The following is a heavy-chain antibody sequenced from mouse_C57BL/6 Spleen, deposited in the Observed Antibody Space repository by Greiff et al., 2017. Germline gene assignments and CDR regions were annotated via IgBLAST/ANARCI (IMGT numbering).Heavy chain of an antibody. CDR1: GYTFTSYT. CDR3: TRYWENSFDY. V-gene: IGHV1-4*01. Sequence: QVQLKESGAELARPGASVKMSCKASGYTFTSYTMHWVKQRPGQGLEWIGYINPSSGYTKYNQKFKDKATLTADKSSSTAYMQLSSLTSEDSAVYDCTRYWENSFDYWGQGTSVTVSS. J-gene: IGHJ4*01. CDR2: INPSSGYT. D-gene: IGHD4-1*01.